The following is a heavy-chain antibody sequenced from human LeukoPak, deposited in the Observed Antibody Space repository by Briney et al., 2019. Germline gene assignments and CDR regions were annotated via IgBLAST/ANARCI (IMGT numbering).Heavy chain of an antibody. D-gene: IGHD6-13*01. J-gene: IGHJ4*02. CDR3: AKDSKIPQQPLDY. V-gene: IGHV3-30*04. CDR1: EFTVSENA. Sequence: GRSLRLSCAGSEFTVSENAMHWVRQAPGKGLEWVAVISYDGRNKYCSDSVKGRFTISRDNSKNTLYLQMNSLRAEDTAVYYCAKDSKIPQQPLDYWGQGTLVTVSS. CDR2: ISYDGRNK.